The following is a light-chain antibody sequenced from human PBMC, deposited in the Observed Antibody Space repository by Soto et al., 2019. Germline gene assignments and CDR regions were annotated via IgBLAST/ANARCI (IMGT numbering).Light chain of an antibody. Sequence: IVLTQSPATLSLSPGERSTLSCRASQSVRSNLAWYQQKPGQSPRLLIYGASTRATGIPARFSGSGSGTEFTLTISSLQPDDFATYYCQQSYSTPITFGQGTRLEIK. V-gene: IGKV3-15*01. CDR3: QQSYSTPIT. CDR1: QSVRSN. J-gene: IGKJ5*01. CDR2: GAS.